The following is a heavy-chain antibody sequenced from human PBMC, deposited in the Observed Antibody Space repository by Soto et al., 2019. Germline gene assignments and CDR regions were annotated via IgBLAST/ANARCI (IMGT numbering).Heavy chain of an antibody. CDR2: MYHSGST. J-gene: IGHJ4*02. D-gene: IGHD2-2*01. V-gene: IGHV4-30-2*01. CDR1: GGSIISGGYS. Sequence: SETLSLTCAVSGGSIISGGYSWSWIRQPPGKGLEWIGYMYHSGSTYYNPSLKSRVTISIDTSKNQFSLKLSSVTPADTGVYYCARVPDYWGQGILVTVSS. CDR3: ARVPDY.